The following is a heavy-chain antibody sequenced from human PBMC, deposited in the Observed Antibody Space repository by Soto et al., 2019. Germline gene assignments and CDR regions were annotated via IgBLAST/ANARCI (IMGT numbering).Heavy chain of an antibody. CDR2: IYTSGST. V-gene: IGHV4-61*02. CDR3: ARDRLGISMASWFDP. Sequence: SETLSLTCTVSGGSISSGGYYWSWIRQPAGKGLELIGRIYTSGSTNYNPSLKSRVTMSVDTSKNQFSLKLSSVTAADTAVYYCARDRLGISMASWFDPWGQGTLVTVSS. D-gene: IGHD3-10*01. CDR1: GGSISSGGYY. J-gene: IGHJ5*02.